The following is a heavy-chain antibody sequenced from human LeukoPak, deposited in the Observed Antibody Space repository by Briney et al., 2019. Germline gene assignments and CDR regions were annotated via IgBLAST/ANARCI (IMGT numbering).Heavy chain of an antibody. V-gene: IGHV3-23*01. CDR3: AKRKRGYGGNGYFDY. J-gene: IGHJ4*02. CDR1: GFTFSSYA. D-gene: IGHD4-23*01. Sequence: GGSLRLSCAASGFTFSSYAMSWARQAPGKGLEWVSAISGSGGSTYYADSVKGRFTISRDNSKNTLYLQMNSLRAEDTAVYYCAKRKRGYGGNGYFDYWGQGTLVTVSS. CDR2: ISGSGGST.